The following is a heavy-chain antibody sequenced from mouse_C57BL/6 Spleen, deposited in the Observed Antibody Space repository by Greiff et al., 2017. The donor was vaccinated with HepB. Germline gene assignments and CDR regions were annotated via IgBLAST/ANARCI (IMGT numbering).Heavy chain of an antibody. Sequence: EVQLVESGGGLVKPGGSLKLSCAASGFTFSSYAMSWVRQTPEKRLEWVATISDGGSYTYYPDNVKGRFTISRDNAKNNLYLQMSHLKSEDTAMYYCARDDYDVWFAYWGQGTLVTVSA. V-gene: IGHV5-4*01. J-gene: IGHJ3*01. CDR2: ISDGGSYT. D-gene: IGHD2-4*01. CDR1: GFTFSSYA. CDR3: ARDDYDVWFAY.